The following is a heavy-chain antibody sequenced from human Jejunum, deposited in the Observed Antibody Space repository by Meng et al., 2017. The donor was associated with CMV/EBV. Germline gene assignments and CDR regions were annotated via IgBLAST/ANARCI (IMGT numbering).Heavy chain of an antibody. V-gene: IGHV3-66*01. CDR3: AKLGVGATYWDS. J-gene: IGHJ4*02. D-gene: IGHD1-26*01. Sequence: EVQLVESGAGLVTPGGPLRPSFAVSGASVSNDYLSWVRQSPGEGLEWVSIIYSNGDTHYADSVKGRITISRDNSKNTVSLEMNALRVDDTAVYYCAKLGVGATYWDSWGQGILVTVSS. CDR2: IYSNGDT. CDR1: GASVSNDY.